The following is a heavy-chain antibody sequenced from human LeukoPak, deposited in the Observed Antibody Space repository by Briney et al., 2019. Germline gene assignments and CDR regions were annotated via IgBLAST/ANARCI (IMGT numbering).Heavy chain of an antibody. CDR1: GFTFTSYG. CDR3: AKLAERTSSSWYYYYYYGMDV. D-gene: IGHD6-13*01. CDR2: ISNDGSNK. J-gene: IGHJ6*02. Sequence: PGGSLRLSCAASGFTFTSYGMHWVRQAPGKGLGWVAVISNDGSNKYYADSVKGRFTISRDNSKNTLYLQMNSLRAEDTAVYYCAKLAERTSSSWYYYYYYGMDVWGQGTTVTVSS. V-gene: IGHV3-30*18.